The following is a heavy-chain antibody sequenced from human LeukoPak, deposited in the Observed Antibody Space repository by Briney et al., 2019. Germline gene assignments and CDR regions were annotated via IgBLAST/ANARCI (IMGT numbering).Heavy chain of an antibody. CDR2: IYYSGST. Sequence: PSETLSLTCTVSGCSISSSSYYWGWIRQPPGKGLEWIGSIYYSGSTYYNPSLESRVTISVDTSKNQFSLKLNAVAAADTAVYYCARLYGYNFAVSRKYFDYWGPGTLVTVSS. CDR1: GCSISSSSYY. D-gene: IGHD5-24*01. CDR3: ARLYGYNFAVSRKYFDY. V-gene: IGHV4-39*01. J-gene: IGHJ4*02.